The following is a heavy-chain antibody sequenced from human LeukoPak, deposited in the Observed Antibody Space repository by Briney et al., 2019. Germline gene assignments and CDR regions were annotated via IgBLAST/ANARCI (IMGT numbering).Heavy chain of an antibody. J-gene: IGHJ4*02. CDR2: IYNTGST. Sequence: PSETLSLTCTVSGASISSGSYYWTWIRQHPGKGLEWIGYIYNTGSTYYNPSLKSRATISVDTSKNQFSLKLSSVTAADTAIYYCARRAPAAIQGGLDYWGQGTLVTVPS. CDR3: ARRAPAAIQGGLDY. CDR1: GASISSGSYY. D-gene: IGHD2-2*02. V-gene: IGHV4-31*03.